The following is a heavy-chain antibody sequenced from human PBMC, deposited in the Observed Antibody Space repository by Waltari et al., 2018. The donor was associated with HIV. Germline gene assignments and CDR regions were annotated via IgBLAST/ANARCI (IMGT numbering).Heavy chain of an antibody. V-gene: IGHV1-46*01. CDR1: GYTFTSYY. CDR2: MNPVEGGT. J-gene: IGHJ4*02. D-gene: IGHD1-1*01. CDR3: ARENESFDY. Sequence: QVQLVQSGAEVKKPGASVKVSCKASGYTFTSYYMHWVRQAPGQGLEWLGIMNPVEGGTSYAQTFQGRVTMTRDTSTTTAYMELSSLRSEDTAVYYCARENESFDYWGQGTLVTVSS.